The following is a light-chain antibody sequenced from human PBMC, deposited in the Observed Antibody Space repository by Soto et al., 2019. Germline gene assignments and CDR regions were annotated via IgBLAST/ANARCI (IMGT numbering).Light chain of an antibody. CDR2: GAS. V-gene: IGKV3-20*01. J-gene: IGKJ1*01. Sequence: IVLTQSPGTLSLSPGARATLSCRARQHGSSSYLAWYQQKPGQAPRLLIYGASSRDTGIPDRFSGSGSGTDFTLTISRLEPEDFAVYYCQQDSSSPQTFGQGTKVDIK. CDR1: QHGSSSY. CDR3: QQDSSSPQT.